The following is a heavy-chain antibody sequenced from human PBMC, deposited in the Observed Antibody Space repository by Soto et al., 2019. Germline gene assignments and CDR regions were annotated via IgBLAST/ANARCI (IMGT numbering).Heavy chain of an antibody. J-gene: IGHJ6*02. CDR3: ARDRYSSSSYYYYGMDV. CDR2: IYHSGST. V-gene: IGHV4-30-2*01. Sequence: SETLSLTCAVSGGSISSGGYSWSWIRQPPGKGLEWIGYIYHSGSTHYNPSLKSRVTISVDRSKNQFSLKLSSVTAADTAVYYCARDRYSSSSYYYYGMDVWGQGTTVTVSS. CDR1: GGSISSGGYS. D-gene: IGHD6-6*01.